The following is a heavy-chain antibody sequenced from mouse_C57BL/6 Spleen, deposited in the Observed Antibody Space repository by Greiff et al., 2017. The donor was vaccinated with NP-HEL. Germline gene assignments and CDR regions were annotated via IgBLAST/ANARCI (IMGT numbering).Heavy chain of an antibody. CDR1: GFTFSSYT. CDR3: ARQSGYGNYYAMDY. CDR2: ISGGGGNT. D-gene: IGHD2-1*01. Sequence: EVKLVESGGGLVKPGGSLKLSCAASGFTFSSYTMSWVRQTPEKRLEWVATISGGGGNTYYTDSVKGRFTITRDNAKNTLYLHMSSLTSEDTALFDCARQSGYGNYYAMDYWGQGTSVTVSS. V-gene: IGHV5-9*01. J-gene: IGHJ4*01.